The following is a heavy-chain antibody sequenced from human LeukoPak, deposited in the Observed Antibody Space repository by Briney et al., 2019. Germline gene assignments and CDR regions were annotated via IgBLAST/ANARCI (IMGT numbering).Heavy chain of an antibody. CDR1: GFIFRNYA. V-gene: IGHV3-23*01. J-gene: IGHJ4*02. CDR2: ISDNGGGT. D-gene: IGHD4/OR15-4a*01. CDR3: AKESGALGAPLYDY. Sequence: GGSLRLSCGASGFIFRNYAMSWVRQAPGEGLEWVSGISDNGGGTYYADSVKGRFTISRDNSKNMLYLQMNSLRAEDTAVYYCAKESGALGAPLYDYWGQGILVTGSS.